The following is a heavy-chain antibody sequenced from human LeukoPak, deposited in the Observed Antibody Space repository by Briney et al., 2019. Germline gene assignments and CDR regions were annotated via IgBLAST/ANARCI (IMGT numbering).Heavy chain of an antibody. CDR1: GSTFSSYG. V-gene: IGHV3-30*18. D-gene: IGHD3-10*01. CDR2: ISYDGSNK. J-gene: IGHJ4*02. Sequence: GGSLRLSCAASGSTFSSYGMHWVRQAPGKGLEWVAVISYDGSNKYYADSVKGRFTISRDNSKNTLYLQMNSLRAEDTAVYYCAKESHYYGSGSYYHPDYWGQGTLVTVSS. CDR3: AKESHYYGSGSYYHPDY.